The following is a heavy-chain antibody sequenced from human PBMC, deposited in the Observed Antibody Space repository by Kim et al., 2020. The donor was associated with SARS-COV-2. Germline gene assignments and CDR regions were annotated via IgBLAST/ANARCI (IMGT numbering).Heavy chain of an antibody. J-gene: IGHJ4*02. CDR3: TSRRVAHFDS. Sequence: GESLRLSCTASGFTFSAYTMNWVRQAPGKGLEWVSSISDTDNTHYADSVRGRFTISRDNSENTVSLQMNSLRAEDTAIYYCTSRRVAHFDSWGQGTLVTVSS. D-gene: IGHD3-3*01. CDR2: ISDTDNT. V-gene: IGHV3-23*01. CDR1: GFTFSAYT.